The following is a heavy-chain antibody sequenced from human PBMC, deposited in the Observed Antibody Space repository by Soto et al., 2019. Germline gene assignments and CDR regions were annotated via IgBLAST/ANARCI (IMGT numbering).Heavy chain of an antibody. J-gene: IGHJ4*02. D-gene: IGHD2-2*01. CDR1: GFTFSSHA. CDR2: ISGSEGST. V-gene: IGHV3-23*01. Sequence: GGSLRLSCAASGFTFSSHAMSWVRQAPGKGLEWVSSISGSEGSTYYADSVKGRFTISRDTSKNTLYLQMNSLRSEDTAVYYCATRVPAAQFDYWGQGTLVTVSS. CDR3: ATRVPAAQFDY.